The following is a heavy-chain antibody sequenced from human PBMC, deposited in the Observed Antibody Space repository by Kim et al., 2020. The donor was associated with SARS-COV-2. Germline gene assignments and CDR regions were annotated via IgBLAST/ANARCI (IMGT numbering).Heavy chain of an antibody. CDR3: ARDWYDSTLVYFDY. Sequence: TPSLKSRVTISVDTSKNQFSLKLSSVTAADTAVYYCARDWYDSTLVYFDYWGQGTLVTVSS. D-gene: IGHD3-22*01. V-gene: IGHV4-34*01. J-gene: IGHJ4*02.